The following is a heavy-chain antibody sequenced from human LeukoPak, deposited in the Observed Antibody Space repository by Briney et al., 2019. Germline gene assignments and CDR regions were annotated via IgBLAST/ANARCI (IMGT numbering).Heavy chain of an antibody. D-gene: IGHD6-19*01. CDR2: MNPNSGNT. Sequence: ASVKVSCKASGYTFSSYDINWVRQATGQGLEWMGWMNPNSGNTGYAQKFQGRVTMTRDTSISTVYMELSSLRSDDTAVYYCARDRRIGIAVAGGVDPWGQGTLVTVSS. CDR1: GYTFSSYD. J-gene: IGHJ5*02. V-gene: IGHV1-8*01. CDR3: ARDRRIGIAVAGGVDP.